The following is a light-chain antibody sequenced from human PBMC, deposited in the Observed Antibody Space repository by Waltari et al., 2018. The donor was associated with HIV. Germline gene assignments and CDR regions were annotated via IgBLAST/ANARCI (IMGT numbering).Light chain of an antibody. CDR1: TGTVTTGPY. Sequence: QAVVTQEPSLTVSPGGTVTLTCYPCTGTVTTGPYPFWSQQKPGHAPSTLIYGKNNQHSRRHARFSGSRLVVKGHLTVSGAQHEDEADYYCLRSYSGAQVFGTGTKVTVL. CDR2: GKN. CDR3: LRSYSGAQV. V-gene: IGLV7-46*01. J-gene: IGLJ1*01.